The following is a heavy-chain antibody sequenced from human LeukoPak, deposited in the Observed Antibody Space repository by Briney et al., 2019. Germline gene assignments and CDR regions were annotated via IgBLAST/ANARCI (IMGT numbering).Heavy chain of an antibody. CDR3: ARGIAAAEVWFDP. J-gene: IGHJ5*02. V-gene: IGHV1-8*01. CDR1: GYTFTSYD. Sequence: GASVKVSCKASGYTFTSYDINWVRQATGQGLEWMGWMNPNSGNTGYAQKFQGRGTMTRNTSISTAYMELSSLRSEDTAVYYCARGIAAAEVWFDPWGQGTLVTVSS. D-gene: IGHD6-13*01. CDR2: MNPNSGNT.